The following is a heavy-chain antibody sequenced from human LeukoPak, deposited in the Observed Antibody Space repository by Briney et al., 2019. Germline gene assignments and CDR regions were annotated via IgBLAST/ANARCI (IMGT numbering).Heavy chain of an antibody. Sequence: ASVKVSCKASGYTFTGYYMHWVRQAPGQGLEWMGWINPNSGGTNYAQKFQGRVTMTRDTSISTAYMELSRPRSDDTAVYYCARGTAYYDFWSGYYSTQNFDYWGQGTLVTVSS. CDR3: ARGTAYYDFWSGYYSTQNFDY. D-gene: IGHD3-3*01. J-gene: IGHJ4*02. CDR2: INPNSGGT. V-gene: IGHV1-2*02. CDR1: GYTFTGYY.